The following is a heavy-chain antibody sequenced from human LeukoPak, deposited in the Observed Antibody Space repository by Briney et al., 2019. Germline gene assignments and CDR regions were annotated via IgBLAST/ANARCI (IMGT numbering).Heavy chain of an antibody. CDR2: ISGSGGST. J-gene: IGHJ4*02. CDR1: GFTFSSYA. Sequence: PGGSLRLSCAASGFTFSSYAMSWVRQAPGKGLEWVSAISGSGGSTYCADSVKGRFTISRDNSKNTLYLQMNSLRAEDMAVYYCAKLGDDFWSGPYYFDYWGQGTLVTVSS. D-gene: IGHD3-3*01. V-gene: IGHV3-23*01. CDR3: AKLGDDFWSGPYYFDY.